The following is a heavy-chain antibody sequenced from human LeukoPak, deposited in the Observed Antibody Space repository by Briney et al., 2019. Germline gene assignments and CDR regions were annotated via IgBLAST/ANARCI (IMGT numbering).Heavy chain of an antibody. D-gene: IGHD3-16*02. Sequence: PSETLSLTCTVSGGSISSYYWSWIRQPPGKGLEWIGYIYYSGSTNYNPSLKSRVTISVDTSKNQFSLKLSSVTAADTAVYYCAMYYDYVWGSYRFDYWGQGTLVTVSS. V-gene: IGHV4-59*08. J-gene: IGHJ4*02. CDR2: IYYSGST. CDR1: GGSISSYY. CDR3: AMYYDYVWGSYRFDY.